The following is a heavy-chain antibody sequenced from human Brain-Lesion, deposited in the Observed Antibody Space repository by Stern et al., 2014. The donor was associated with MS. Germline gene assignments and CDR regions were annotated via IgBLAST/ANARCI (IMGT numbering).Heavy chain of an antibody. V-gene: IGHV3-30*18. CDR3: AKDRQWLTYFFDY. J-gene: IGHJ4*02. CDR2: ISYDGSNK. D-gene: IGHD3-22*01. CDR1: AFTFRSFG. Sequence: VQLVESGGGVVQPGRPLRPPCAAPAFTFRSFGMHRARQAPRKGLGSAPVISYDGSNKYYADSVKGRYTISRDTYKNIWYMQTHSLRAEDTAVYYCAKDRQWLTYFFDYWGPGSLVSVSS.